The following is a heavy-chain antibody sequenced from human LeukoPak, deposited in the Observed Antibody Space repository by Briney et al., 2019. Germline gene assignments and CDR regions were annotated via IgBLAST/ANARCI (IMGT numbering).Heavy chain of an antibody. Sequence: SETLSLTCTVSGGSISSGGYYWSWIRQHPGKGLEWIRYIYYSGSTYYNPSLKSRVTISVDTSKNQFSLKLSSVTAADTAVYYCMVRGVIIGFDYWGQGTLVTVSS. CDR2: IYYSGST. V-gene: IGHV4-31*03. CDR3: MVRGVIIGFDY. J-gene: IGHJ4*02. D-gene: IGHD3-10*01. CDR1: GGSISSGGYY.